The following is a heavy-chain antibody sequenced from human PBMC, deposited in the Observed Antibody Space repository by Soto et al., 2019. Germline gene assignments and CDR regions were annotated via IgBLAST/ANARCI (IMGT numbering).Heavy chain of an antibody. Sequence: SVKFSCKASGGTFSSYTISWVRQAPGQGLEWMGRIIPILGIANYAQKFQGRVTITADKSTSTAYMELSSLRSEDTAVYYCARTRLGQLVLTFDPWGQGTLVTVSS. J-gene: IGHJ5*02. D-gene: IGHD6-6*01. CDR1: GGTFSSYT. V-gene: IGHV1-69*02. CDR3: ARTRLGQLVLTFDP. CDR2: IIPILGIA.